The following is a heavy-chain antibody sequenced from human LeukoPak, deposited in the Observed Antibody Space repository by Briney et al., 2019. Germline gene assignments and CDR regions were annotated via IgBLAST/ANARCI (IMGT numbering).Heavy chain of an antibody. J-gene: IGHJ4*02. CDR1: GFTFSVCG. CDR2: ISHDGGNK. CDR3: AKPRGGYYFDY. D-gene: IGHD3-3*01. V-gene: IGHV3-30*18. Sequence: GTSLRLSCAASGFTFSVCGMHWVRQGPGKGLEWVALISHDGGNKNYTDSVNGRFTISRDNSKNTVYLQMNSLKPEDTAVYYCAKPRGGYYFDYWGQGTLVTVSS.